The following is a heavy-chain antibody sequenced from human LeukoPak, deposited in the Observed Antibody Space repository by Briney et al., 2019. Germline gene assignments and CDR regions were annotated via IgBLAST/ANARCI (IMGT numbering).Heavy chain of an antibody. CDR1: GFTFGDYA. J-gene: IGHJ6*02. V-gene: IGHV3-49*04. D-gene: IGHD4-17*01. CDR2: IRSKAYGGTT. CDR3: TRVMTTVTAGSYYGMDV. Sequence: PGRSLRLSCTASGFTFGDYAMSWVRQAPGKGLEWVGFIRSKAYGGTTEYAASVKGRFTISRDDSKSIAYLQMNSLKTEDTAVYYCTRVMTTVTAGSYYGMDVWGQGTTVTVSS.